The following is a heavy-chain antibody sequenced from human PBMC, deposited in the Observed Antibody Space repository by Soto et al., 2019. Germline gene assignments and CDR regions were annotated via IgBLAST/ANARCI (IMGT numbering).Heavy chain of an antibody. D-gene: IGHD3-10*01. CDR3: TRAGSDPGNFYISNYYAMDV. Sequence: GGSLRLSCAASGFSVSSDYMSWVRQAPGKGLGWVSLIYSGGDTYYADSVKGRFTISRDISSNTIYLHMTSLRADDTAIYYCTRAGSDPGNFYISNYYAMDVWGRGTTVTVSS. CDR2: IYSGGDT. CDR1: GFSVSSDY. V-gene: IGHV3-53*01. J-gene: IGHJ6*02.